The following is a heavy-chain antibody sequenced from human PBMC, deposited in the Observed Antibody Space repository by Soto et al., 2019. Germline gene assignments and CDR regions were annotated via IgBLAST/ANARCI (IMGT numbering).Heavy chain of an antibody. J-gene: IGHJ6*02. CDR3: TRLQDIVVVPAALRSLHYYGMDV. CDR1: GFTFSGSA. D-gene: IGHD2-2*01. V-gene: IGHV3-73*02. Sequence: EVQLVESGGGLVQPGGSLKLSCAASGFTFSGSAMHWVRQASGKGLEWVGRIRSKANSYATAYAASVKGRFTISRDDSKSTAYLQMNSLKTEDTAVYYCTRLQDIVVVPAALRSLHYYGMDVWGQGTTVTVSS. CDR2: IRSKANSYAT.